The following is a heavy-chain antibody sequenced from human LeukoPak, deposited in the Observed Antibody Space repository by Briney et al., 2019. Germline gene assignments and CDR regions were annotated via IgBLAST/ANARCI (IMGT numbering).Heavy chain of an antibody. J-gene: IGHJ4*02. Sequence: GGSLRLSCAASGFTFSTYTMNWVRQAPGKGLEWVSSISGSSSFIYYADSVKGRITISRDNARNSVFLQMNSLRAGDTAVYYCARDAGGIAAAGHFDYWGQGTLVSVSS. V-gene: IGHV3-21*01. D-gene: IGHD6-13*01. CDR2: ISGSSSFI. CDR1: GFTFSTYT. CDR3: ARDAGGIAAAGHFDY.